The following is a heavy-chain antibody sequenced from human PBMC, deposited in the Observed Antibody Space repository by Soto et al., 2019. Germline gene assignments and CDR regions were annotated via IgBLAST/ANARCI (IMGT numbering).Heavy chain of an antibody. J-gene: IGHJ4*02. V-gene: IGHV4-4*07. CDR2: VFSSVSA. Sequence: SEPRSLTCIVSGVSVRSYTWSWVRQPANKGLEWIGRVFSSVSATYNPSLKSRVSISMDTPENRISLKLDSVTAADAGVYFCARDGMTTGDTWGPGTLVTVSS. D-gene: IGHD2-21*02. CDR1: GVSVRSYT. CDR3: ARDGMTTGDT.